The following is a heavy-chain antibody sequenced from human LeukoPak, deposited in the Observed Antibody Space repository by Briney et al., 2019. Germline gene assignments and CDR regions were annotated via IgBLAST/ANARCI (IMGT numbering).Heavy chain of an antibody. CDR1: GVTVSSNY. CDR2: LYTDGRP. V-gene: IGHV3-53*01. J-gene: IGHJ3*02. Sequence: GGSLRLSCAASGVTVSSNYMTWVRQAPGKGLEWVSLLYTDGRPFYADSVKGRFTISRDNSNRTVFLQMNSLRAEDTAVYYCARVRGDSRGNAFDIWGQGTMVSVS. CDR3: ARVRGDSRGNAFDI. D-gene: IGHD2-15*01.